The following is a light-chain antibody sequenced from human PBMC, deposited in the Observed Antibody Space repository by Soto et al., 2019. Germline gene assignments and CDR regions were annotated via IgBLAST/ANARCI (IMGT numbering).Light chain of an antibody. CDR3: QQYGSSIT. CDR1: QSVSSY. V-gene: IGKV3-20*01. J-gene: IGKJ5*01. Sequence: DIVLTQCPATLSLSPGERYTLSGRASQSVSSYLAWYQQKPGQSPRLLIYGESSRATGIPDRFSGSGSGTDFPLTISRLEHEDFAVYYCQQYGSSITFGQGTRLDIK. CDR2: GES.